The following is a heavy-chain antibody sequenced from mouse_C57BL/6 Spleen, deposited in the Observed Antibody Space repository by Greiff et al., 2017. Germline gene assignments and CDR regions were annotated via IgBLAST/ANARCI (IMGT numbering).Heavy chain of an antibody. V-gene: IGHV1-69*01. CDR2: IDPSDSYT. Sequence: QVQLQQPGAELVMPGASVKLSCKASGYTFTSYWMHWVKQRPGQGLEWIGEIDPSDSYTNYNQKFKGKSTLTVDKSSSTAYMQLSSLTSEDSAVYYCARSYYYGSSGSYFDYWGQGTTLTVSS. CDR3: ARSYYYGSSGSYFDY. J-gene: IGHJ2*01. CDR1: GYTFTSYW. D-gene: IGHD1-1*01.